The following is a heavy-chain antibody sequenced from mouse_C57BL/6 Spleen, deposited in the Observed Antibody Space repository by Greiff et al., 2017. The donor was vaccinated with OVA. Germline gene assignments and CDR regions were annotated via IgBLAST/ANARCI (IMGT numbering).Heavy chain of an antibody. Sequence: EVKVEESGPGLVKPSQSLSLTCSVTGYSITSGYYWNWIRQFPGNKLEWMGYISYDGSNNYNPSLKNRISITRDTSKNQFFLKLNSVTTEDTATYYCARGGGNYDRFAYWGQGTLVTVSA. D-gene: IGHD2-1*01. J-gene: IGHJ3*01. CDR1: GYSITSGYY. CDR3: ARGGGNYDRFAY. CDR2: ISYDGSN. V-gene: IGHV3-6*01.